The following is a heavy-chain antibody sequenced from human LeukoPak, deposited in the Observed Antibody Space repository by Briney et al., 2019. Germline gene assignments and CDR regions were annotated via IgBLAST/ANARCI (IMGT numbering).Heavy chain of an antibody. Sequence: SETLSLTCAVYGGSFSGYYWSWIRQPPGKGLEWIGEINHSGSTNYNPSLKSRVTISVDTSKNQFSLKLSSVTAADTAVYYCSIAARGVDYWGQGTLVTVSS. V-gene: IGHV4-34*01. CDR1: GGSFSGYY. CDR2: INHSGST. J-gene: IGHJ4*02. CDR3: SIAARGVDY. D-gene: IGHD6-6*01.